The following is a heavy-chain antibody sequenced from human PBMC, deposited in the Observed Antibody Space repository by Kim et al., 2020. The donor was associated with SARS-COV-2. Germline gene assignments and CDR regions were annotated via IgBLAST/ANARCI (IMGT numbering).Heavy chain of an antibody. CDR3: ARDASWIQLWSPLYYYYGMDV. Sequence: ASVKVSCKASGYTFTGYYMHWVRQAPGQGLEWMGWINPNSGGTNYAQKFQGRVTMTRDTSISTAYMELSRLRSDDTAVYYCARDASWIQLWSPLYYYYGMDVWGQGTTVTVSS. CDR2: INPNSGGT. D-gene: IGHD5-18*01. J-gene: IGHJ6*02. V-gene: IGHV1-2*02. CDR1: GYTFTGYY.